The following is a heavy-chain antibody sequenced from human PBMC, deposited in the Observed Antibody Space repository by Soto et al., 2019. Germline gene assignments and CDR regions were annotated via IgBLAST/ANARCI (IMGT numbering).Heavy chain of an antibody. CDR2: ISYSGTT. CDR1: GVSINTFY. CDR3: ARQIRDGSGTYHFDY. V-gene: IGHV4-59*08. J-gene: IGHJ4*02. D-gene: IGHD3-10*01. Sequence: QVQLQESGPGLVKPSETLSLTCTVSGVSINTFYWNWIRQPPGKGLEWIGFISYSGTTNYNPSLKSRVTISIDTSRSQFSLKLTSGTAADTAVYYCARQIRDGSGTYHFDYWGQGTLVTVSS.